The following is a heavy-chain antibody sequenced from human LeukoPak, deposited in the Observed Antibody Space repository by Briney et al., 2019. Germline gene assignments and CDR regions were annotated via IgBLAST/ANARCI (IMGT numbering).Heavy chain of an antibody. CDR2: IRSDGSNK. CDR1: GFTFSSYG. CDR3: AKRRIAAAGKDYYYYMDV. J-gene: IGHJ6*03. Sequence: GGSLRLSCAASGFTFSSYGMHWVRQAPGKGLEWVAFIRSDGSNKYYADSVKGRFTISRDNSKNTLYLQMNSLRAEDTAVYYCAKRRIAAAGKDYYYYMDVWGKGTTVTISS. V-gene: IGHV3-30*02. D-gene: IGHD6-13*01.